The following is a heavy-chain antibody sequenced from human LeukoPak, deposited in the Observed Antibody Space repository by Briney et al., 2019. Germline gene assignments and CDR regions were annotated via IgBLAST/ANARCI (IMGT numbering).Heavy chain of an antibody. V-gene: IGHV3-7*03. D-gene: IGHD3-10*01. CDR2: IKQDESEK. CDR3: VRDSQTVYYYQPPDY. Sequence: GGSLRLSCAASGFTFSSYWMSWVRQAPGKGLEWVANIKQDESEKYYVGSVKGRFTISRDNAKNSLYLQMNSLRAEDTAMYYCVRDSQTVYYYQPPDYWGQGTLVTVSA. CDR1: GFTFSSYW. J-gene: IGHJ4*02.